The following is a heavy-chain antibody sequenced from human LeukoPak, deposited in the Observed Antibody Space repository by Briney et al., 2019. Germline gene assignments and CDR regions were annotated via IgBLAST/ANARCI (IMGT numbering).Heavy chain of an antibody. CDR2: IYPGDSDT. D-gene: IGHD3-3*01. CDR3: ARHAGQFLEWSLSHGSFDY. J-gene: IGHJ4*02. V-gene: IGHV5-51*01. Sequence: GESLKFSCKASGYSFTNYWIGWVRQMPGKGLEWMGIIYPGDSDTRYSPSFQGQVTISADKSITTPYLQWSSLKASDTAMYYCARHAGQFLEWSLSHGSFDYWGQGTLVTVSS. CDR1: GYSFTNYW.